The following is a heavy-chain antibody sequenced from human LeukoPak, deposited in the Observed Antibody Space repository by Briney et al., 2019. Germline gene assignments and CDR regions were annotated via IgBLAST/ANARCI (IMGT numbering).Heavy chain of an antibody. V-gene: IGHV1-8*01. CDR1: GYSFTRYD. J-gene: IGHJ5*02. CDR3: ARDYGGNSGWFDP. D-gene: IGHD4-23*01. CDR2: MNPNSGNT. Sequence: ASVKVSCKASGYSFTRYDMNWVRQATGQGLEWVGWMNPNSGNTGYAQKFQGRVTMTRNTYISTAYMELSSLRSEDTAVYYCARDYGGNSGWFDPWGQGTLVTVSS.